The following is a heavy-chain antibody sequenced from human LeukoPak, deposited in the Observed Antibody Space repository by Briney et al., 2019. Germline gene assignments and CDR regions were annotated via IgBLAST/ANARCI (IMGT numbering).Heavy chain of an antibody. Sequence: GASVKVSCKASGYTFTGYYFHWVRQAPGQGLEWMGWINPNTAGTNHAQKFLGGVTLTWDTSISTAYMELNRLTSDDTAVYYCATSAGDYRAGHYYYMGVWGKGTSVTVSS. J-gene: IGHJ6*03. CDR3: ATSAGDYRAGHYYYMGV. V-gene: IGHV1-2*02. CDR2: INPNTAGT. D-gene: IGHD4-11*01. CDR1: GYTFTGYY.